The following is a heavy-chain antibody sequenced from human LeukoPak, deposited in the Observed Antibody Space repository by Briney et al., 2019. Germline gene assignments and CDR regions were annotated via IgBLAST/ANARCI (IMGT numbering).Heavy chain of an antibody. D-gene: IGHD5-24*01. CDR1: GYTFTGYY. CDR3: ARDRFGDGYNGDAFDI. CDR2: INPSGGST. J-gene: IGHJ3*02. Sequence: GASVKVSCKASGYTFTGYYMHWVRQAPGQGLEWMGIINPSGGSTSYAEKFQGRVTMTRDMSTSTVYMELSSLRSEDTAVYYCARDRFGDGYNGDAFDIWGQGTMVTVSS. V-gene: IGHV1-46*01.